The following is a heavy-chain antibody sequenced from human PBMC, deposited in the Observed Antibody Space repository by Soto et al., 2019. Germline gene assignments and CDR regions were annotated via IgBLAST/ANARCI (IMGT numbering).Heavy chain of an antibody. CDR3: AKDQGHSYGYSFDP. CDR1: GFTFSSYA. V-gene: IGHV3-23*01. D-gene: IGHD5-18*01. CDR2: IVATGGGT. Sequence: EVQLLESGGGLVQPGGSLRLSCAASGFTFSSYAMTWVRQAPGKGLEWVSTIVATGGGTYYADSVKGRFTISRDNSKNTLYLQMSSLRAEDTAVYYCAKDQGHSYGYSFDPWGQGTLVTVSS. J-gene: IGHJ5*02.